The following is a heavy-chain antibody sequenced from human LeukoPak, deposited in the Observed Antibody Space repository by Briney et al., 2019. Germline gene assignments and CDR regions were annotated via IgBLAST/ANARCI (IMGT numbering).Heavy chain of an antibody. CDR1: GFTYRSYA. D-gene: IGHD1-26*01. V-gene: IGHV3-23*01. Sequence: TGGSLSLSCAVSGFTYRSYAMSWVRRAPGEGGECVSDISGSGGSTFYAVSVRGGFPIHRDNPKNTLYLQINSQSSGHTAVYYCAKGDTNWELPHDHWGEGTLVTVSS. CDR2: ISGSGGST. J-gene: IGHJ4*02. CDR3: AKGDTNWELPHDH.